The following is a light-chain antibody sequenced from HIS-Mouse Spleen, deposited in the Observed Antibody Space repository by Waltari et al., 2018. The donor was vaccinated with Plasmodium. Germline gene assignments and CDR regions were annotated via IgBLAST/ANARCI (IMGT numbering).Light chain of an antibody. CDR3: QQYYSTPWT. Sequence: DIVMTQSPDSLAVSLDERATINCKPSQSVLYSSNNKNYLAWYQQKPGQPPKLLIYWASTRESGVPDRFSGSGSGTDFTLTISSLQAEDVAVYYCQQYYSTPWTFGQGTKVEIK. V-gene: IGKV4-1*01. CDR2: WAS. CDR1: QSVLYSSNNKNY. J-gene: IGKJ1*01.